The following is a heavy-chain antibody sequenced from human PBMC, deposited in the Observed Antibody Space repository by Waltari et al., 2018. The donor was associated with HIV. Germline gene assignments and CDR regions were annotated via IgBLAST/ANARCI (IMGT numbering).Heavy chain of an antibody. Sequence: QLQLQESGPGLVKPSETLSLTCTVSGGSISSSSYYWGWIRQPPGKGLEWIGSIYYSGSTYYNPSLKSRVTRSVDTSKNQFSLKLSSVTAADTAVYYCATNYYGSGSYRDYWGQGTLVTVSS. CDR2: IYYSGST. J-gene: IGHJ4*02. D-gene: IGHD3-10*01. CDR1: GGSISSSSYY. V-gene: IGHV4-39*01. CDR3: ATNYYGSGSYRDY.